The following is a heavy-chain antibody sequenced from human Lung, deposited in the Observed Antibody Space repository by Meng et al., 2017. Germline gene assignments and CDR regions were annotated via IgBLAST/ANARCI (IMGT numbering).Heavy chain of an antibody. CDR2: TYYRSKWYN. J-gene: IGHJ4*02. CDR1: GDSVSSNSAA. CDR3: ARSQQWLDS. D-gene: IGHD6-19*01. Sequence: VHLQQSGPGRVKRSQTRSLTRSISGDSVSSNSAAWNWIRQSPSRGLEWLGRTYYRSKWYNGYAVSVRSRITINPDTSKNQFSLQLNSVTPEDTAVYYCARSQQWLDSWGQGTLVTVSS. V-gene: IGHV6-1*01.